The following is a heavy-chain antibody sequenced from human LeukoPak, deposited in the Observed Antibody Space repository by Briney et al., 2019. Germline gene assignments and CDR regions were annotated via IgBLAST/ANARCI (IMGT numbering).Heavy chain of an antibody. CDR2: ISYSGSA. D-gene: IGHD2-15*01. Sequence: SGTLSLTCIVSGGSISDSYWSFIRQPPGRGLEWIGSISYSGSAYYNPSLKSRAAISLHTSNNEFSLRLTSVTAADTAIYYCARHPPYCSGATRNAGLDVWGQGTTVTVSS. J-gene: IGHJ6*02. CDR1: GGSISDSY. CDR3: ARHPPYCSGATRNAGLDV. V-gene: IGHV4-59*08.